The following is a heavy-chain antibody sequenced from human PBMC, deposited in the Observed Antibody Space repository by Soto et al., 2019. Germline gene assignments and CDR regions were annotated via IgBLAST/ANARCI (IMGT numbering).Heavy chain of an antibody. D-gene: IGHD5-12*01. Sequence: PSETLSLTCTVSGGSLSTGDFSWNWIRQPPGKGLEWVGYIYQSGSTYYNPSLKSRATISVDRSKNSFSLKLSSVTAADTGVYYCARGRSTSGYPNFDPWGQGTLVTVS. CDR3: ARGRSTSGYPNFDP. J-gene: IGHJ5*02. V-gene: IGHV4-30-2*01. CDR1: GGSLSTGDFS. CDR2: IYQSGST.